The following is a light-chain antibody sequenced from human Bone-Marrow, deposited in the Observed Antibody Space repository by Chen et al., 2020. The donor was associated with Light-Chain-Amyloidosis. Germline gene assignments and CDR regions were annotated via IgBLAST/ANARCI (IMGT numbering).Light chain of an antibody. Sequence: SYELTQPPSVSVSPGQTARITCSGDDLPTKYAYLYQQKPGQAPVLVIQRDTERPSGISERFSGSSSGTTATLTISGVHAEDEADYHCQSADSSGTYEVIFGGGTKLTVL. CDR1: DLPTKY. V-gene: IGLV3-25*03. J-gene: IGLJ2*01. CDR2: RDT. CDR3: QSADSSGTYEVI.